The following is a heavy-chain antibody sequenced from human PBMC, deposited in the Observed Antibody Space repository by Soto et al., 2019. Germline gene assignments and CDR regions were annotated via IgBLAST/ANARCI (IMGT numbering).Heavy chain of an antibody. CDR1: GLTFISSG. J-gene: IGHJ6*02. V-gene: IGHV3-33*01. CDR2: IWFDGSNQ. D-gene: IGHD3-9*01. CDR3: ARQHRDTLTGLRWNGMDV. Sequence: WGPLRLPCAVSGLTFISSGIHGCRHCPLKWLEWVGVIWFDGSNQYYADSVKGRFTIYRDNSNNTLNLQMNSLRAGEPAGIYFARQHRDTLTGLRWNGMDVWGQGTTVTVSS.